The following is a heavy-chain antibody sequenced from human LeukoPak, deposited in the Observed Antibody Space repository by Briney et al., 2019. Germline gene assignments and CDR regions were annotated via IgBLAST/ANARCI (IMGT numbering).Heavy chain of an antibody. Sequence: GGSLRLSCAASGFTFSSYWMHWVRQAPGKGLVWVSRINSDGSSTSYADSAKGRFTISRDNAKNTLYLQMNSLRAEDTAVYYCARGSSGWTVPNWYFDLWGRGTLVTVSS. CDR1: GFTFSSYW. J-gene: IGHJ2*01. CDR3: ARGSSGWTVPNWYFDL. CDR2: INSDGSST. D-gene: IGHD6-19*01. V-gene: IGHV3-74*01.